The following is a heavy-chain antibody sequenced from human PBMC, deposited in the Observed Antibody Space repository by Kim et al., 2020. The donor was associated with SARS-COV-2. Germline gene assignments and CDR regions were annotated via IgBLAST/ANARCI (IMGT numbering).Heavy chain of an antibody. CDR3: ARDGGYCSSTSCYTGYYYYYGMDV. CDR2: TYYRSKWYN. J-gene: IGHJ6*02. Sequence: SQTLSLTCAISGDSVSSNSAAWNWIRQSPSRGLEWLGRTYYRSKWYNDYAVSVKSRITINPDTSKNQFSLQLNSVTPEDTAVYYCARDGGYCSSTSCYTGYYYYYGMDVWGQGTTVTVSS. V-gene: IGHV6-1*01. CDR1: GDSVSSNSAA. D-gene: IGHD2-2*02.